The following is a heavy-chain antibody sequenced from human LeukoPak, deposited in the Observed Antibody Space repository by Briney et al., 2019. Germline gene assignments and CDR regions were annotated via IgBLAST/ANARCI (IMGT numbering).Heavy chain of an antibody. CDR3: AREGLSIIIFYLDY. Sequence: ASVKVSCKASGYTFSEYGVSWVRQAPGQGPEWMGWISAYNGNTKYAQKFQGRVTLTTDTSTNTAYMELTNLRSDDTAVYYCAREGLSIIIFYLDYWGQEPWSPSPQ. J-gene: IGHJ4*01. CDR2: ISAYNGNT. D-gene: IGHD3-10*01. CDR1: GYTFSEYG. V-gene: IGHV1-18*01.